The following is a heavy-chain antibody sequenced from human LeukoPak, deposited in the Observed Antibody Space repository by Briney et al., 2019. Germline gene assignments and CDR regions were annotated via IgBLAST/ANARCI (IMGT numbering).Heavy chain of an antibody. Sequence: GESLKISCKGSGYSFTSYWIGWVRQMPGKGLEWMGIIYPGDSDTRYSPSFQGQVTISADKSISTAYLQWSSLKASDTAMYYRARHHGDYESYYYYYMDVWGKGTTVTVS. J-gene: IGHJ6*03. CDR1: GYSFTSYW. CDR2: IYPGDSDT. D-gene: IGHD4-17*01. CDR3: ARHHGDYESYYYYYMDV. V-gene: IGHV5-51*01.